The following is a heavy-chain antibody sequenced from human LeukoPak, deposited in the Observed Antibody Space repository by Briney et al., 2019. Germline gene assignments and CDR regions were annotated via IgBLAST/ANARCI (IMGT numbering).Heavy chain of an antibody. D-gene: IGHD4-17*01. CDR3: ARNDYEDYGPDY. V-gene: IGHV3-7*01. Sequence: DSVKGRFTIPRDNPKNSLYLQMNSLRAEDTAVYYCARNDYEDYGPDYWGPGTLVTVSS. J-gene: IGHJ4*02.